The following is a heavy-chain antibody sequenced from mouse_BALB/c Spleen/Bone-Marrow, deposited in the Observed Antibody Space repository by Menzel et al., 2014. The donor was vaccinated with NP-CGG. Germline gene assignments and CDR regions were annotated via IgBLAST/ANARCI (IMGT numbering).Heavy chain of an antibody. CDR2: INPSTSYT. V-gene: IGHV1-7*01. D-gene: IGHD1-1*01. CDR3: ARIYYYGRDY. J-gene: IGHJ2*01. Sequence: QVHVKQSGAELAKPGASVKMSCKASGYTFTNYWMHWVKQRPGQGLEWIGYINPSTSYTEYNQKFKDKATLTADKSSSTAYMQLSSLTSEDSAVYYCARIYYYGRDYWGQGTTLTVSS. CDR1: GYTFTNYW.